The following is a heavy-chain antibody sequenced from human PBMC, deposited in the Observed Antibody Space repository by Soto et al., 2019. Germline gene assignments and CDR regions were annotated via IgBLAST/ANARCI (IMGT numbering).Heavy chain of an antibody. Sequence: QVQLVESGGGVVQPGRSLRLSCAASGFTFSSYAMHWVRQAPGKGLEWVAVISYDGSNKYYADSVKGRFTISRDNSKNTLYLQMNSLRAEDTAVYYCARESLDYGSGFDYWGQGTLVTVSS. D-gene: IGHD3-10*01. CDR3: ARESLDYGSGFDY. CDR2: ISYDGSNK. J-gene: IGHJ4*02. CDR1: GFTFSSYA. V-gene: IGHV3-30-3*01.